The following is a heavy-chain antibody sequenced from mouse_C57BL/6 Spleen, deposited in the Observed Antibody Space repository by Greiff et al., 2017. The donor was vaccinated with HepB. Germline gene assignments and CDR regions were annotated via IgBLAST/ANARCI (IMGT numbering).Heavy chain of an antibody. CDR2: ISSGSSTI. V-gene: IGHV5-17*01. D-gene: IGHD1-1*01. CDR1: GFTFSDYG. J-gene: IGHJ2*01. CDR3: ARVITTVAAFDY. Sequence: EVKLMESGGGLVKPGGSLKLSCAASGFTFSDYGMHWVRQAPEKGLEWVAYISSGSSTIYYADTVKGRFTISRDNAKNTLFLQMTSLRSEDTAMYYCARVITTVAAFDYWGQGTTLTVSS.